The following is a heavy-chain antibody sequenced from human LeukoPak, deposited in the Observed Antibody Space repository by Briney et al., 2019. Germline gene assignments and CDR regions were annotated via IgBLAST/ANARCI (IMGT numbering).Heavy chain of an antibody. CDR1: GGSFSGYY. CDR3: ARGGYDYIWGSYRSASDAFDI. Sequence: KPSETLSLTCAVYGGSFSGYYWSWIRQPPGKGLEWIGEINHSGSANYNPSLKSRVTISVDTSKNQFSLKLSSVTDADTAVYYCARGGYDYIWGSYRSASDAFDIWGQGTMVTVSS. D-gene: IGHD3-16*02. J-gene: IGHJ3*02. CDR2: INHSGSA. V-gene: IGHV4-34*01.